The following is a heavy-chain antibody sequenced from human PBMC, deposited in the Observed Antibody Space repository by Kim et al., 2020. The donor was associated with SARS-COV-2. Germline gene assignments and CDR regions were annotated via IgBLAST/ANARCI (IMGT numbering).Heavy chain of an antibody. Sequence: GGSLRLSCAASGFTFSSYEMNWVRQAPGKGLEWFSYISSSNTIYYANSVKGRFTISRDNAKKSLYLQMNSLRAEDTAVYYCARDRTHYDRRNYGMDVWGQGTTVTVSS. D-gene: IGHD3-22*01. CDR1: GFTFSSYE. J-gene: IGHJ6*02. CDR2: ISSSNTI. V-gene: IGHV3-48*03. CDR3: ARDRTHYDRRNYGMDV.